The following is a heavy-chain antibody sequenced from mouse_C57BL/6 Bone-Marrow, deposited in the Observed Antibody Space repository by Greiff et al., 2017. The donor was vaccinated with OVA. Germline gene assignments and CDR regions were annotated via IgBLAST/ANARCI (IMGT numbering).Heavy chain of an antibody. J-gene: IGHJ4*01. CDR3: TAGESWSSYAMDY. CDR1: GFNIKDDY. V-gene: IGHV14-4*01. CDR2: IDPENGDT. Sequence: EVQLQQSGAELVRPGASVKLSCTASGFNIKDDYMHWVKQRPEQGLEWIGWIDPENGDTEYASKFQGKATITADTSSNTAYLQLSSLTSADTAVYYCTAGESWSSYAMDYWGQGTSVTVSS. D-gene: IGHD1-1*01.